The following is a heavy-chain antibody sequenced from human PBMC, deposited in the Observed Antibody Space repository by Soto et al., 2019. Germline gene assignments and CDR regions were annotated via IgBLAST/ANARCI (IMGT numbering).Heavy chain of an antibody. D-gene: IGHD6-13*01. J-gene: IGHJ5*02. CDR3: AHRTAAGPPPPLDWFDP. V-gene: IGHV2-5*02. CDR1: GFSLSTSGVG. Sequence: QITLKESGPTLVKPTQTLTLTCTFSGFSLSTSGVGVGWIRQPPGKALEWLALIYWDDDKRYIPSLKSRLTIPKDTSKNQVVLTMTNMDPVDTPTYYCAHRTAAGPPPPLDWFDPWGQGTLVTVSS. CDR2: IYWDDDK.